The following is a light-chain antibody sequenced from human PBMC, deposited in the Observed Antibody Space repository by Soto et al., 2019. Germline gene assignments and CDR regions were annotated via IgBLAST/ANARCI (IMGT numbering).Light chain of an antibody. Sequence: QSVLTQPASVSGSPGQSITISCTGTSSDVGGYNYVSWYQQHPGKAPKLMIYEVSNRPSGVSHRFSGSKSGNTASLTISGLQADDEADYYCRSYASSSTSFGTGTKVTAL. CDR1: SSDVGGYNY. V-gene: IGLV2-14*03. CDR2: EVS. CDR3: RSYASSSTS. J-gene: IGLJ1*01.